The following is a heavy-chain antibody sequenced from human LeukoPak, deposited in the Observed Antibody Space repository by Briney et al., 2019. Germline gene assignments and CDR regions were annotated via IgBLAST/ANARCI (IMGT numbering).Heavy chain of an antibody. CDR2: IKQDGSEK. V-gene: IGHV3-7*01. Sequence: GGSLRLSCAASGFAFSSYWMSWVRQAPGKGLEWVANIKQDGSEKYYVDSVKGRFTISRDNAKNSLYLQMNSLRAEDTAVYYCARWRSSTSRGGGLDVWGKGTTVTVSS. J-gene: IGHJ6*04. CDR3: ARWRSSTSRGGGLDV. D-gene: IGHD2-2*01. CDR1: GFAFSSYW.